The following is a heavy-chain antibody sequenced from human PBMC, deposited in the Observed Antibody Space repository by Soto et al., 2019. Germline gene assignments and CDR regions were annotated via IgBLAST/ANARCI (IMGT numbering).Heavy chain of an antibody. D-gene: IGHD1-1*01. CDR2: INLDGTST. J-gene: IGHJ4*02. V-gene: IGHV3-74*01. CDR3: VRERYRSFYFDY. Sequence: VQLVESGGGVVQPGRSLRLSCAASGFTFSSYGMHWVRQAPGKGLEWVSRINLDGTSTKYADSVKGRFTISRDNAKNTVYLQMNSLRAEDTAVYYCVRERYRSFYFDYWGQGTLATVSS. CDR1: GFTFSSYG.